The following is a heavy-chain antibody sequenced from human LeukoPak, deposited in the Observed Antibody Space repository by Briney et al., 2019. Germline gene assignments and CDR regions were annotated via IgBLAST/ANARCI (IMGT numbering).Heavy chain of an antibody. J-gene: IGHJ4*02. D-gene: IGHD2-15*01. CDR2: IISGSNTI. CDR3: ARNGALGSCSGGSCPLDH. CDR1: GFIFITYS. Sequence: GGSLRLSCAASGFIFITYSMTWVRQAPGKGLEWVAYIISGSNTIYYADSVKGRFTVSRDNAKNSLFLQMNSLRAEDTAIYYCARNGALGSCSGGSCPLDHWGQGSLVTVSS. V-gene: IGHV3-48*01.